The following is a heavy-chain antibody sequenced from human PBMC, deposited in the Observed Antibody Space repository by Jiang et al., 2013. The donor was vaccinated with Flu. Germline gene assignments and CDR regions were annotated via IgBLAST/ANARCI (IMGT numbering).Heavy chain of an antibody. CDR2: IYYSGST. CDR1: GGSISSSSHY. J-gene: IGHJ4*02. V-gene: IGHV4-39*01. D-gene: IGHD2-2*01. CDR3: ARHFGYCSSPSFYHFDY. Sequence: LLKPSETLSLTCTVSGGSISSSSHYWGWIRQPPGKGLEWIGSIYYSGSTYYNPSLKSRVTISVDTSKNQFSLKLSSVTAADTAVYYCARHFGYCSSPSFYHFDYWGQGTLVTVSS.